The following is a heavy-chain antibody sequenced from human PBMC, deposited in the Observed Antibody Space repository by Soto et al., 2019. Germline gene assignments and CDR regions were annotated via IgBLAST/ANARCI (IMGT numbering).Heavy chain of an antibody. CDR1: GYMFNTYG. V-gene: IGHV1-18*01. D-gene: IGHD3-10*01. CDR2: ISVYNGNI. J-gene: IGHJ4*02. Sequence: QVQLLQSGAEVKKPGVSVKVSCKASGYMFNTYGITWVRQAPGQGLEWMGWISVYNGNIDYAQKFEGRVTMTIDTSTSTAYMELKSLTSDDTAVYYCARTYGSGDYFLPFEYWGQGTPVSVSS. CDR3: ARTYGSGDYFLPFEY.